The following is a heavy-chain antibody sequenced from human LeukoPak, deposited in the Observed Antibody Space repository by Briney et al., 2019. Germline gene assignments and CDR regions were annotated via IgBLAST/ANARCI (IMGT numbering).Heavy chain of an antibody. J-gene: IGHJ4*02. D-gene: IGHD5-18*01. CDR3: ARHGGGYSQNTYF. V-gene: IGHV4-39*01. CDR2: IYYSGST. CDR1: GGSISSSSYY. Sequence: SETLSLTCTVSGGSISSSSYYWGWIRQPPGKGLEWIGSIYYSGSTYYNPSLKSRVTISVDTSKNQFSLKLSSVTAADTAVYYCARHGGGYSQNTYFWGQGTLVTVSS.